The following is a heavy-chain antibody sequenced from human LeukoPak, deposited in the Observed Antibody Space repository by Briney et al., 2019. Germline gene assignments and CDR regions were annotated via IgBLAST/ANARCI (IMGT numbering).Heavy chain of an antibody. CDR3: AKDGGSGSYYNHFDY. Sequence: PGGSLRLSCAASGFSFSSYGMHWVRQAPGKGLEWVAFIRYDGSNKYYADSVKGRFTISRDNSKNTLYLQMNSLRAEDTAVYYCAKDGGSGSYYNHFDYWGQGTLVTVSS. V-gene: IGHV3-30*02. J-gene: IGHJ4*02. CDR2: IRYDGSNK. CDR1: GFSFSSYG. D-gene: IGHD3-10*01.